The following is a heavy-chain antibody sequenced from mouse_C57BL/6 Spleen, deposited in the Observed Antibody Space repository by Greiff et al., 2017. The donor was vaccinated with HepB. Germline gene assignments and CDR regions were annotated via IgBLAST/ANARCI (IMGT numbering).Heavy chain of an antibody. J-gene: IGHJ4*01. CDR2: IYPRSGNT. CDR3: ARSRYYGSSHYAMDY. Sequence: VQLQQSGAELARPGASVKLSCKASGYTFTSYGISWVKQRTGQGLEWIGEIYPRSGNTYYNEKFKGKATLTADKSSSTAYMELRSLTSEDSAVYFCARSRYYGSSHYAMDYWGQGTSVTVSS. V-gene: IGHV1-81*01. CDR1: GYTFTSYG. D-gene: IGHD1-1*01.